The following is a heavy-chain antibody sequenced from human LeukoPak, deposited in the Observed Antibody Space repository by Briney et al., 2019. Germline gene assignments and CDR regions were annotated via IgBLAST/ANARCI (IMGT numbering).Heavy chain of an antibody. CDR1: GFTFSSYR. CDR2: ISSSSTNYI. CDR3: ARDNGVGGYCSSTSCSHAFDI. J-gene: IGHJ3*02. Sequence: GGSLRLSCAASGFTFSSYRMNWVRQAPGKGLEWVSSISSSSTNYIYYADSVKGRFIISRHNAKNSLYLQMNRLRGQETAVYYWARDNGVGGYCSSTSCSHAFDIWGQGTVVTVSS. D-gene: IGHD2-2*01. V-gene: IGHV3-21*01.